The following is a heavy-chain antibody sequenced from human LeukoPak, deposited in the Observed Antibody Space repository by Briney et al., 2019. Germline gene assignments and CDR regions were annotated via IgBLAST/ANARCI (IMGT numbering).Heavy chain of an antibody. J-gene: IGHJ4*02. D-gene: IGHD2-15*01. CDR1: GYSISSGYY. CDR3: ARRYCRGGDCYHEKYYFDY. CDR2: IYHSGNT. Sequence: SETLSLTCSVSGYSISSGYYWGWIRQPPGKGLEWVGSIYHSGNTYYNPSLKSRVTISVDTSKSQFSLKLSSVTAADTAVYFCARRYCRGGDCYHEKYYFDYWGQGTLVTVSS. V-gene: IGHV4-38-2*02.